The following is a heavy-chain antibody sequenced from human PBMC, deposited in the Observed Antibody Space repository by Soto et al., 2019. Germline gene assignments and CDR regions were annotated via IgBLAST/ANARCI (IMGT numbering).Heavy chain of an antibody. Sequence: SETLSLTCRASPVSITSYYWNWIRQTPGKGLEWKGIVYYSGTTKYNPTLKSRVSISIETFKHKFSLKLTSVTTADTGFDFYARDFAGRGPFDPWGQGTLVTVSS. CDR3: ARDFAGRGPFDP. D-gene: IGHD1-26*01. CDR2: VYYSGTT. J-gene: IGHJ5*01. CDR1: PVSITSYY. V-gene: IGHV4-59*01.